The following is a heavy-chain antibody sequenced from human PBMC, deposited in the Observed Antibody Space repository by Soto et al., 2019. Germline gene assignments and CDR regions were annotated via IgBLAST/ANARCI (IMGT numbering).Heavy chain of an antibody. V-gene: IGHV4-31*03. D-gene: IGHD1-26*01. Sequence: LQESGPGLVEPSQTLSLTCTVSGGSIRSGGSSWSWIRQLPGKGLEWIGYIYYSGTAYYNPSLKSRVSMSVDTSKKQFSLKLSSVTAADTAFYYCARDGGSDPSSGLDYWGQGTLVTVSS. CDR1: GGSIRSGGSS. J-gene: IGHJ4*02. CDR3: ARDGGSDPSSGLDY. CDR2: IYYSGTA.